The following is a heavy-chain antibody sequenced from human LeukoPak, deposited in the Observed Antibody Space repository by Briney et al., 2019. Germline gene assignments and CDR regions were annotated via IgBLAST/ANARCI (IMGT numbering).Heavy chain of an antibody. Sequence: SETLSLTCTVSDGSISSFCRSWIRQPAGKGLEWIGRIHTSGSTNYNPSLKSRVTMSVDTSKNQFSLKLSLVTAADTALYYCARDQGSGWYDYWGQGTLVTVSS. J-gene: IGHJ4*02. CDR2: IHTSGST. CDR1: DGSISSFC. D-gene: IGHD6-19*01. CDR3: ARDQGSGWYDY. V-gene: IGHV4-4*07.